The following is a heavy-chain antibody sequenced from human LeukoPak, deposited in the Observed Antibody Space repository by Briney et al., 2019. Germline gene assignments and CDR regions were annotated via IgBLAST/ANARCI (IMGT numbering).Heavy chain of an antibody. Sequence: GGSLRLSCAASGFTFSSYSLNWVHQAPGMGLEWVSSISSSSHYIYYADSVKGRFTISRDNAKNSLYLQMNSLRAEDTAVYYCARSSFLRAAADYWGQGTLVTVSS. J-gene: IGHJ4*02. D-gene: IGHD6-25*01. V-gene: IGHV3-21*01. CDR2: ISSSSHYI. CDR3: ARSSFLRAAADY. CDR1: GFTFSSYS.